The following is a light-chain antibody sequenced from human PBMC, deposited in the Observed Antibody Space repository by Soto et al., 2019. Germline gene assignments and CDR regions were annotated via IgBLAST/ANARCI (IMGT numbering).Light chain of an antibody. J-gene: IGKJ1*01. CDR1: QSVSSY. Sequence: EIVLTQNPATLSVSAGERATLSCRASQSVSSYLDWYQQKPGQAPRLLIYGASTRATGIPARFSGSGSGTEFTLTISRLDPEDFAVYYCQQYGSSASFGQGTKVDIK. CDR3: QQYGSSAS. V-gene: IGKV3-20*01. CDR2: GAS.